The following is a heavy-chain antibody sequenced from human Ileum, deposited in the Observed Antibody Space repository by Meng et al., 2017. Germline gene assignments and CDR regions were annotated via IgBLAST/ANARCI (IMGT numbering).Heavy chain of an antibody. CDR2: IKSITDGGTT. V-gene: IGHV3-15*01. J-gene: IGHJ3*02. D-gene: IGHD3-9*01. CDR3: TTGVFYFDQSFDI. CDR1: GFSFSNAW. Sequence: GESLKISCAASGFSFSNAWMSWVRQAPGKGLEWVGRIKSITDGGTTDYTAPVKGRFTMSRDDSKNTLYLQMNSLKTEDTAVYYCTTGVFYFDQSFDIWGQGTMVTV.